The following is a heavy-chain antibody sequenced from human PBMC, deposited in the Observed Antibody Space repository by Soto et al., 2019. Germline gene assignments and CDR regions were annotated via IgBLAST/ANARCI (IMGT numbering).Heavy chain of an antibody. Sequence: QVQLQESGPGLVKPSQTLSLTCTVSGGSISSGGYYWSWIRQHPGKGLEWIGCIYYSGSTYYNPSRRRRVTISVATAKNQFCLKLSSVTAADTAVYYCVSYYYDSSGERLDYWGQGTLVTVSS. CDR3: VSYYYDSSGERLDY. J-gene: IGHJ4*02. V-gene: IGHV4-31*03. CDR2: IYYSGST. CDR1: GGSISSGGYY. D-gene: IGHD3-22*01.